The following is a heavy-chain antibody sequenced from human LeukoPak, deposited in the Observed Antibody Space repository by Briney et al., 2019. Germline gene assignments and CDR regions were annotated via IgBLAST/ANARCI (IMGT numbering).Heavy chain of an antibody. Sequence: ASVKVSCKASGYTFTSYGISWVRQAPGQGLEWMGWISTYNGNTNYAQRLQGRVTMTTDTSTNTVYMELRSLRSDDTAVYYCAREYYYESAFDIWGQGTMVTVSS. CDR3: AREYYYESAFDI. V-gene: IGHV1-18*01. CDR2: ISTYNGNT. J-gene: IGHJ3*02. CDR1: GYTFTSYG. D-gene: IGHD3-22*01.